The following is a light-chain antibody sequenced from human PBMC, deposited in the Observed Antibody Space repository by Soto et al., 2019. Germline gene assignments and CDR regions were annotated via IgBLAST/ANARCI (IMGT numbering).Light chain of an antibody. Sequence: EIVLTKSPATLSLSPGERVTLSCRASQSVSSLLAWYQQRPGQAPRLLVYDASNRAAGVPASFSGGGSDTDFTRTIISLEHEDFALYFCQQRSNWPLTFGGGTKLEIK. CDR1: QSVSSL. V-gene: IGKV3-11*01. CDR2: DAS. CDR3: QQRSNWPLT. J-gene: IGKJ4*01.